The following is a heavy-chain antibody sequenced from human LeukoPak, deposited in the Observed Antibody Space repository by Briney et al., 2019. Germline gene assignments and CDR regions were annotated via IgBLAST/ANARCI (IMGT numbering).Heavy chain of an antibody. Sequence: PSETLSLTCAVYGGSFSGYYWGWIRQPPGKGLEWIGEINHSGSTNYNPSLKSRVTISVDTSKNQFSLKLSSVTAADTAVYYCARRDWNYCSSTSCLEGFDYWGQGTLVTVSS. CDR2: INHSGST. CDR1: GGSFSGYY. J-gene: IGHJ4*02. CDR3: ARRDWNYCSSTSCLEGFDY. V-gene: IGHV4-34*01. D-gene: IGHD2-2*01.